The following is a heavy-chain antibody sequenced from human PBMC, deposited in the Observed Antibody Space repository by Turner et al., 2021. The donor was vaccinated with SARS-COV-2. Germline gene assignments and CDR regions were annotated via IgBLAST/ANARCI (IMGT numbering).Heavy chain of an antibody. Sequence: QVQLVQAGAEVKKPGSSVKVSCKASGGTFSSYAISWVRQAPGQGLEWMGGIIPICGTANDAQKFQGRVPITADKSTSTAYMELSSLRSEDTAVYYCAGDPSKNWFDPWGQGTLVTVSS. CDR1: GGTFSSYA. V-gene: IGHV1-69*06. CDR2: IIPICGTA. J-gene: IGHJ5*02. CDR3: AGDPSKNWFDP.